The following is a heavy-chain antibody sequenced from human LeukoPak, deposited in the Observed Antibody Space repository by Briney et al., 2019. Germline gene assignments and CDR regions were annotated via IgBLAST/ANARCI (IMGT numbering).Heavy chain of an antibody. CDR1: GSTFTSTS. V-gene: IGHV3-21*01. CDR3: AREPTTVSPPG. CDR2: ISSSGAYI. D-gene: IGHD4-11*01. J-gene: IGHJ4*02. Sequence: GGSLRLSCAASGSTFTSTSLTGVRQAPGKGLGWVSSISSSGAYIFYADSVKGRFTISRDNAKNSLYLQMNSLRAEDTAVYYCAREPTTVSPPGWGQGTLVTVSS.